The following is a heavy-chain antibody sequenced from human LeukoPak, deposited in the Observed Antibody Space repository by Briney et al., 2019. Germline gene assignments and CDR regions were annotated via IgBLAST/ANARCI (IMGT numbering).Heavy chain of an antibody. D-gene: IGHD1-20*01. CDR1: GGTCSSYA. J-gene: IGHJ3*02. Sequence: SVKVSCKASGGTCSSYAISWVRQAPGQGLEWMGSILPIFGRANYAQKFQGRVTITADESTSTAYMELSSLRSEDTAVYYCAITVEYPAFDIWGQGTMVTVSS. V-gene: IGHV1-69*13. CDR2: ILPIFGRA. CDR3: AITVEYPAFDI.